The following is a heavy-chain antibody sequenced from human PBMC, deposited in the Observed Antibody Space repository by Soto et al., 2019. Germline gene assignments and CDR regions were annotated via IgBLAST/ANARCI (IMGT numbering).Heavy chain of an antibody. J-gene: IGHJ6*02. CDR2: ISYDGSNK. V-gene: IGHV3-30*18. D-gene: IGHD2-2*01. CDR3: AKGRDIVVVPAPYGMDV. CDR1: GFTFSSYG. Sequence: GGSLRLSCAASGFTFSSYGMHWVRQAPGKGLEWVAVISYDGSNKYYADSVKGRFTISRDNSKNTLYLQMNSLRAEDTAVYYCAKGRDIVVVPAPYGMDVWGQGTTVTVSS.